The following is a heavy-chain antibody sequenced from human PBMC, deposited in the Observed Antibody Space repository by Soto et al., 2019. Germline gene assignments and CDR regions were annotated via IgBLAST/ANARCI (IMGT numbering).Heavy chain of an antibody. CDR2: TYYRSKWVN. Sequence: QVQLQQSGPGLVKPSQTLSLTCVISGDSVSRNSAAWNWIRKSPSRVLDWLGRTYYRSKWVNHYAVSGRSRITSNPDTYKNQMSLQLNSVTPEDTGVYYCTRTWNGYVDNWGQGTLVIVSS. J-gene: IGHJ4*02. CDR1: GDSVSRNSAA. CDR3: TRTWNGYVDN. V-gene: IGHV6-1*02. D-gene: IGHD1-1*01.